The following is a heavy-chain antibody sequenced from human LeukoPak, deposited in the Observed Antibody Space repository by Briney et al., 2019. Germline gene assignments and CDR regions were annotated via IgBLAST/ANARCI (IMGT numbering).Heavy chain of an antibody. CDR1: GGSISSGGYY. CDR3: ARGYRGYYDSSGYLLDY. D-gene: IGHD3-22*01. J-gene: IGHJ4*02. V-gene: IGHV4-31*03. CDR2: IYYSGST. Sequence: SQTLSLTCTVSGGSISSGGYYWSWIRQHPGKGLEWIGYIYYSGSTYYNPSLKSRVTISVDTSKNQFSLKLSSVTAADTAVYYCARGYRGYYDSSGYLLDYWGRGTLVTVSS.